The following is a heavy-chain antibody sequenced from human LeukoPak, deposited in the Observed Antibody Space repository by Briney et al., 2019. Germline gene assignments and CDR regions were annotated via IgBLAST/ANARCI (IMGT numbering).Heavy chain of an antibody. CDR2: IYYSGST. CDR3: ARVYGSGSLNWFDP. D-gene: IGHD3-10*01. V-gene: IGHV4-31*03. Sequence: SQTLSLTRTVSGGSINSGDYYWSWIRQHPGKGLEWIGYIYYSGSTYYNPSLKSRLIILADTSKNQFSLKLSSVTAADTAVYYCARVYGSGSLNWFDPWGQGTLVTVSS. J-gene: IGHJ5*02. CDR1: GGSINSGDYY.